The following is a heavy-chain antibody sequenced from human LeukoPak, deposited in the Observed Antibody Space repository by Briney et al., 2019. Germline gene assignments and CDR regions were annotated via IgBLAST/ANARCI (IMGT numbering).Heavy chain of an antibody. CDR1: GYSFSNYW. J-gene: IGHJ4*02. V-gene: IGHV5-51*01. CDR2: IYPGDSDT. D-gene: IGHD3-22*01. CDR3: ARLEKFPMIVY. Sequence: GESLKISCKDSGYSFSNYWIGWVRQMPEKGLEWMGIIYPGDSDTRYSPSFQGQVTISADKSINTAYLQWSSLKASDTAMYFCARLEKFPMIVYWGQGTLVTVSS.